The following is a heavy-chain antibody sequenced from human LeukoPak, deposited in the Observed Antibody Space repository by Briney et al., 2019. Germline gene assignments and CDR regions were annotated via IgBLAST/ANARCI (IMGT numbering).Heavy chain of an antibody. CDR1: GFTFDDYA. D-gene: IGHD3-10*01. V-gene: IGHV3-9*01. J-gene: IGHJ4*02. CDR3: ALLYGSGSYYSDY. Sequence: GGSLRLSCAASGFTFDDYAMHWVRQVPGEGLEWVSGISWNSGSIGYADSVKGRFTISRDNAKKSLYLQINSLRPEDKALYYCALLYGSGSYYSDYWGRGTLVTVSS. CDR2: ISWNSGSI.